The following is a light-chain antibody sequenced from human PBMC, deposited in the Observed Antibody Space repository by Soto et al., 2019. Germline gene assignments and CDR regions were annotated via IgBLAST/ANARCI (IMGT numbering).Light chain of an antibody. V-gene: IGKV3-20*01. CDR2: GAS. CDR3: QQYGSSPWT. CDR1: QSVSSNY. Sequence: EIVLTQSPGPLSLSPGERATLSCRASQSVSSNYLAWYQQKPGQAPRPLIYGASSRATGIPDRFSGSGAGTDFTLTISILEPEDFAVYYCQQYGSSPWTFGQGTKVEIK. J-gene: IGKJ1*01.